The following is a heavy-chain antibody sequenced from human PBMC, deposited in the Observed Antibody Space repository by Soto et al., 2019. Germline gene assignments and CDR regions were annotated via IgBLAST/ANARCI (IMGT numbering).Heavy chain of an antibody. J-gene: IGHJ4*02. CDR1: GGTFSSYA. Sequence: GASVKVSCKASGGTFSSYAISWVRQAPGQGLEWMGGIIPIFGTANYAQKFQGRVTITADESTSTAYMELSSLRSEDTAVYYCARGYCSSTSCYKGDYFDYWGQGTLVTVSS. V-gene: IGHV1-69*13. CDR3: ARGYCSSTSCYKGDYFDY. CDR2: IIPIFGTA. D-gene: IGHD2-2*02.